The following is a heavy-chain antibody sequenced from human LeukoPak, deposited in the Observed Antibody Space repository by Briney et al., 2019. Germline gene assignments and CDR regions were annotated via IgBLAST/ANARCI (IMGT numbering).Heavy chain of an antibody. Sequence: SETLSLTCTVSGGSISSGSYYWSWIRQPAGKGLEWIGRIYTSGSTNYNPSLKSRVTISVDTSKNQFSLKLSSVTAADTAVYYCARVPGSPIFGVAAISYYYYMDVWGKGTTVTVSS. J-gene: IGHJ6*03. CDR3: ARVPGSPIFGVAAISYYYYMDV. D-gene: IGHD3-3*01. V-gene: IGHV4-61*02. CDR1: GGSISSGSYY. CDR2: IYTSGST.